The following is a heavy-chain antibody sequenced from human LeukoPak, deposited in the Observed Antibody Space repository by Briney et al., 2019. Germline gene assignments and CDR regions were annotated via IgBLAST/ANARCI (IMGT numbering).Heavy chain of an antibody. Sequence: PGGSLRLSCAASGFTFSIYSMNWVRQAPGKGLEWVSSISSSSSYIYYADSVKGRFTISRDNAKNSLYLQMNSLRAEDTAVYYCAGFPSSWYFRHYYGMDVWGQGTTVTVSS. D-gene: IGHD6-13*01. CDR3: AGFPSSWYFRHYYGMDV. J-gene: IGHJ6*02. CDR1: GFTFSIYS. V-gene: IGHV3-21*01. CDR2: ISSSSSYI.